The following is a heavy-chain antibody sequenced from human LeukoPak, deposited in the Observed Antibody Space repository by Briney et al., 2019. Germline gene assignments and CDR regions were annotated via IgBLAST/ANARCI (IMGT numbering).Heavy chain of an antibody. CDR1: GYTFTGYY. CDR2: INPDSGGT. Sequence: AASVKVSCKASGYTFTGYYMHWVRQAPGQGLEWMGWINPDSGGTNYAQKFQGRVTMTRDTSISTAYMELSRLRSDDTAVYYCAIWRWGSAFDIWGQGTMVTVSS. J-gene: IGHJ3*02. V-gene: IGHV1-2*02. CDR3: AIWRWGSAFDI. D-gene: IGHD7-27*01.